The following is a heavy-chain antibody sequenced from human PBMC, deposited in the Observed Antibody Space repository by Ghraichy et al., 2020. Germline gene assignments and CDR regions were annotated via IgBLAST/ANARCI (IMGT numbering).Heavy chain of an antibody. D-gene: IGHD3-10*01. V-gene: IGHV1-2*06. Sequence: ASVKVSSKASGYTFIGYYMHWVRQAPGQGLEWMGRINPNSGGTSYARKFQGRVTMTRDTSISTAYMELSSLRSDDAAVYHCARDGSSTAPTSWVYYYMDVWGKGTTVTVSS. CDR3: ARDGSSTAPTSWVYYYMDV. CDR2: INPNSGGT. J-gene: IGHJ6*03. CDR1: GYTFIGYY.